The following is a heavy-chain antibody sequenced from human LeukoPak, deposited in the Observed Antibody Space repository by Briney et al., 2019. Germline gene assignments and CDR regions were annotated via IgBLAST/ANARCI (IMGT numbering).Heavy chain of an antibody. J-gene: IGHJ1*01. CDR1: GYTFTSYY. CDR2: INPSGGST. Sequence: ASVKVSCKASGYTFTSYYMYWVRQAPGQGLEWMGIINPSGGSTSYSQKFQGRVTMTRDTSTSTWYMELSSLRSEDTAVYYCARPHRDSSSWSPAEYFQHWGQGTLVTVSS. D-gene: IGHD6-13*01. V-gene: IGHV1-46*01. CDR3: ARPHRDSSSWSPAEYFQH.